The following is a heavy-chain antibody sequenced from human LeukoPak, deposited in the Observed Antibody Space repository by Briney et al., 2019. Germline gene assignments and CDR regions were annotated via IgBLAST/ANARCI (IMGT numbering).Heavy chain of an antibody. D-gene: IGHD2-2*02. V-gene: IGHV3-21*01. CDR3: ARDKGYCSSTSCYSYEAFDI. CDR1: GFTFSSYS. J-gene: IGHJ3*02. CDR2: ISSSSSYI. Sequence: GGSLRLSCAASGFTFSSYSMNWVRQAPGKGLEWVSSISSSSSYIYYADSVKGRFTISRDNAKNSLYLQMNSLRAEDTAVYYCARDKGYCSSTSCYSYEAFDIWGQGTMVTVSS.